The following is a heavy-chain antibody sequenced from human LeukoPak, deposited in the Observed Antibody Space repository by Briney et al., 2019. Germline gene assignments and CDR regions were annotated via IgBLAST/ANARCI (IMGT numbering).Heavy chain of an antibody. J-gene: IGHJ4*02. D-gene: IGHD3-22*01. CDR3: VKMGTNCYDSSGSNY. V-gene: IGHV3-64D*09. CDR2: INSNGGTT. Sequence: PGGSLRLSCAASGFTFSVYGMHWVRQAPGKGLEYVSAINSNGGTTYYSDSVKGRFTISRDNSKNTLYLQMSSLRAEDTAVYYCVKMGTNCYDSSGSNYWGQGTLVTVSS. CDR1: GFTFSVYG.